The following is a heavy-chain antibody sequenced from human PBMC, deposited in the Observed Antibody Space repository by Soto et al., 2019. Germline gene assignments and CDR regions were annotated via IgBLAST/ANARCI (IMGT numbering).Heavy chain of an antibody. CDR3: ARGSITIFGVVISQSSFDY. Sequence: VQLVESGGGLVQPGGSLRLSCAASGFTFSSYGMHWVRQAPGKGLEWVAVIWYDGSNKYYADSVKGRFTISRDNSKNTLYLQMNSLRSEDTAVYYCARGSITIFGVVISQSSFDYWGQGTLVTVSS. D-gene: IGHD3-3*01. J-gene: IGHJ4*02. V-gene: IGHV3-33*01. CDR1: GFTFSSYG. CDR2: IWYDGSNK.